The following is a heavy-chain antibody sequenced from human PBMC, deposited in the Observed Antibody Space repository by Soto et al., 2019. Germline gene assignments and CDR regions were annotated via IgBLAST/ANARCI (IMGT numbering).Heavy chain of an antibody. J-gene: IGHJ5*02. CDR3: AETLGFCSGGVCYENWFAP. CDR2: ISSYNGNT. V-gene: IGHV1-18*01. CDR1: GYTSTSYG. Sequence: QVQLVQSGPEVKKPGASVKVSCTASGYTSTSYGITWVRQAPGQGLEWMGWISSYNGNTNYAQKLQGRVTMTPDTSTSTAYMELRSLRSDDTAVYYCAETLGFCSGGVCYENWFAPWGQGTLVTVSS. D-gene: IGHD2-15*01.